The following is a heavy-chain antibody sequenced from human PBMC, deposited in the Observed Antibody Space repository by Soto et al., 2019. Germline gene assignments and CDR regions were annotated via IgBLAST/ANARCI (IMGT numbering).Heavy chain of an antibody. CDR2: IFYSGST. V-gene: IGHV4-59*08. CDR3: ARHASSASPFDP. CDR1: GGSINSYY. D-gene: IGHD6-25*01. Sequence: QVQLQESGPGLVKPSETLSLTCTVSGGSINSYYWSWIRQPPGKGLEWIGYIFYSGSTNYNPSLKSRVTMSVDTSKNQFSLRLSSVTAADTAVYYCARHASSASPFDPWGQGTLVTVSS. J-gene: IGHJ5*02.